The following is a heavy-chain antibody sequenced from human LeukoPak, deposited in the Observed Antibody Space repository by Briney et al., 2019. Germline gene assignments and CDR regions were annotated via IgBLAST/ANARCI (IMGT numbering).Heavy chain of an antibody. CDR1: GFTVTVNY. J-gene: IGHJ4*02. V-gene: IGHV3-23*01. D-gene: IGHD7-27*01. CDR3: AKGHWASGRFDY. Sequence: PGGSLRLSCAVSGFTVTVNYVSWVRQAPGKGLEWVSAISGSGGSTYYADSVKGRFTISRDNSKNTLYLQMNSLRAEDTAVYCAKGHWASGRFDYWGQGTLVTVSS. CDR2: ISGSGGST.